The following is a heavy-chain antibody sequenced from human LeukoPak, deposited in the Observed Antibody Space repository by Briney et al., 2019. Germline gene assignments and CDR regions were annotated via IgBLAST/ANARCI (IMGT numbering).Heavy chain of an antibody. D-gene: IGHD4-17*01. Sequence: PSETLSLTCAGSGYSISSDYYWGWIRQPSGKGLEWIGSIYQSVSTYYNPSLKSRVTISVDTSKNQFSLKLSSVTAADTAVYHRARTTSTVTTSRNDAFDIWGQGTMVTVSS. J-gene: IGHJ3*02. CDR3: ARTTSTVTTSRNDAFDI. V-gene: IGHV4-38-2*01. CDR1: GYSISSDYY. CDR2: IYQSVST.